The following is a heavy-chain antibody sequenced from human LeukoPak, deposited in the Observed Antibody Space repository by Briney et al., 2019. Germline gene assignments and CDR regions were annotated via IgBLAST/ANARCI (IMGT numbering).Heavy chain of an antibody. CDR1: GYSFTSYN. CDR3: ARYDFGVVTNYYFDY. CDR2: ISAYNGNT. D-gene: IGHD3-3*01. Sequence: ASVKVSCKTSGYSFTSYNLHWVRQAPGQGLEWMGWISAYNGNTNYAQKLQGRVTMTTDTSTSTAYMELRSLRSDDTAVYYCARYDFGVVTNYYFDYWGQGTLVTVSS. J-gene: IGHJ4*02. V-gene: IGHV1-18*04.